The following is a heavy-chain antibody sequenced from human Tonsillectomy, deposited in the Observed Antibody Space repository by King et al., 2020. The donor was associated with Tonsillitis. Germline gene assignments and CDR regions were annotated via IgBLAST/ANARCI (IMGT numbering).Heavy chain of an antibody. CDR1: GFNFRSYG. CDR3: AKGVGGVFYVD. V-gene: IGHV3-23*04. CDR2: IGGSGVST. Sequence: VQLVESGGGLVQPGGSLRLSCAASGFNFRSYGMTWVRQAPGKGLDWVSAIGGSGVSTYYADSVKGRFTISRDNSKNTVYLQMNSLRVEDTAVYYCAKGVGGVFYVDWGQGTLVPVSS. J-gene: IGHJ4*02. D-gene: IGHD2-8*02.